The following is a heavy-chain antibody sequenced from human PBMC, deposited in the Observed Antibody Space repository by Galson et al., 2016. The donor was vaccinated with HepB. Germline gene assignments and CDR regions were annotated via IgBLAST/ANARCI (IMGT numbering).Heavy chain of an antibody. CDR2: ISGSGSGDRT. D-gene: IGHD3-16*01. J-gene: IGHJ1*01. CDR3: AKDILGATVPEH. V-gene: IGHV3-23*01. Sequence: SLRLSCAASGFTFSSYAMSWVRQAPGKGLEWVSAISGSGSGDRTHYADSVKGRFTISRDNSKNTLYLQMKSLRAEDTALYYCAKDILGATVPEHWGQGTLVTVSS. CDR1: GFTFSSYA.